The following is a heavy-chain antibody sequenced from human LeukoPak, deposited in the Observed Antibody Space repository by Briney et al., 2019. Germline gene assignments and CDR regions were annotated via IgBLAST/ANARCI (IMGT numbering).Heavy chain of an antibody. CDR1: GYTFTNYW. Sequence: PGESLKISCKGSGYTFTNYWIGWVRQMPGKGLEWMGIIFPGDSDTRYSPSFQGQVTISVDKSIGTAYLQWSSLKASDTAIYYCARHHCTSTSCYPYYYYAMEVWGPGTKVTVSS. CDR2: IFPGDSDT. CDR3: ARHHCTSTSCYPYYYYAMEV. J-gene: IGHJ6*02. D-gene: IGHD2-2*01. V-gene: IGHV5-51*01.